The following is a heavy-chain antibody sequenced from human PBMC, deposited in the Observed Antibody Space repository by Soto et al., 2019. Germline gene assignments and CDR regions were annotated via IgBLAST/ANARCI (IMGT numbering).Heavy chain of an antibody. CDR1: GGSISSGDYY. CDR3: ASLKLGYSTFDP. V-gene: IGHV4-30-4*01. D-gene: IGHD5-18*01. CDR2: IYYSGST. Sequence: QVQLQESGPGLVKPSQTLSLTCTVSGGSISSGDYYWSWIRQPPGKGLEWIGYIYYSGSTYYNPSLKSXVXXXVXSSKNQFSLKLSSATAADTAVYYCASLKLGYSTFDPWGQGTLVTVSS. J-gene: IGHJ5*02.